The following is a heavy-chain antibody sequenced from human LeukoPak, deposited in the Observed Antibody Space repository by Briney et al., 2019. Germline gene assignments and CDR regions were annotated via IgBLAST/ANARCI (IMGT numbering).Heavy chain of an antibody. Sequence: GGSLRLSCAASGFTFDDYAMHWVRQAPGKGLEWVSGISWNSGSIGYADSVKGRFTISRDNAKNSLYLQMNSLRAEDTALYYCAKGRGLQLIDYWGQGTLVTVSS. CDR1: GFTFDDYA. CDR3: AKGRGLQLIDY. V-gene: IGHV3-9*01. J-gene: IGHJ4*02. D-gene: IGHD5-24*01. CDR2: ISWNSGSI.